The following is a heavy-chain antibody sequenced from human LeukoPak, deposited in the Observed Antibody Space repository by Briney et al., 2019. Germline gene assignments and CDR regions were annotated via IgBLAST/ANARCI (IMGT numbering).Heavy chain of an antibody. CDR2: INHSGST. J-gene: IGHJ6*03. CDR1: GGSFSGYY. D-gene: IGHD4-23*01. CDR3: ASRPTPPYYYYYMDV. V-gene: IGHV4-34*01. Sequence: SETLSLTCAVYGGSFSGYYWNWIRQPPGKGLEWIGEINHSGSTNYNPSLKSRVTISVDTSKNQFSLKLNSVTAADTAVYYCASRPTPPYYYYYMDVWGKGTTVTVS.